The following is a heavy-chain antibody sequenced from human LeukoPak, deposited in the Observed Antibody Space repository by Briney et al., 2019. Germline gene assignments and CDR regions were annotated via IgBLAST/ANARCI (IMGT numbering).Heavy chain of an antibody. Sequence: PSETLSLTCTVSGGSISRYYWSWIRQPPGKGLEWIGYIYYSGSTNYNPSLKSRVTISVDTSKNQFSLKLSSVTAADTAVYYCARHHHSGSYRGDYWGQGTLVTVSS. J-gene: IGHJ4*02. CDR2: IYYSGST. CDR1: GGSISRYY. V-gene: IGHV4-59*01. D-gene: IGHD1-26*01. CDR3: ARHHHSGSYRGDY.